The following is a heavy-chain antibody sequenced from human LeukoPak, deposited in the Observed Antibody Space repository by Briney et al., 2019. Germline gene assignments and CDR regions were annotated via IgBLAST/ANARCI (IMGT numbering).Heavy chain of an antibody. J-gene: IGHJ4*02. CDR2: IYTDGSGT. D-gene: IGHD4-17*01. Sequence: PGGSLRLSCAASGFTFSSYWMHWVRQAPGKGLVWVSHIYTDGSGTTYADSVKGRFTSSRDNAKNSLYLQMNSLRDEDTAVYYCARYGDEVGYWGQGTLVTVSS. CDR1: GFTFSSYW. V-gene: IGHV3-74*01. CDR3: ARYGDEVGY.